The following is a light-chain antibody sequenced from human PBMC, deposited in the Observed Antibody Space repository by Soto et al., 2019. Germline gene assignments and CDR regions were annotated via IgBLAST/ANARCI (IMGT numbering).Light chain of an antibody. Sequence: EIVLTQSPGTLSLSPGEGATLSCRASQTVSNFLAWYQHKPGQAPRLLIYDASIRATGVPARFSGSGSGTDFSLTISSLEPEDFAIYYCQQRSIWPPWTFGQGTKVELK. CDR1: QTVSNF. V-gene: IGKV3-11*01. J-gene: IGKJ1*01. CDR2: DAS. CDR3: QQRSIWPPWT.